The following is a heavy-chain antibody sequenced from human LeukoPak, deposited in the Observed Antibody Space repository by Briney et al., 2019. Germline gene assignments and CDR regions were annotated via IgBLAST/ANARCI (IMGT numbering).Heavy chain of an antibody. CDR3: ASGVWFGELTAAFDY. CDR2: ISWNSGSI. CDR1: GFTLDDYA. V-gene: IGHV3-9*01. J-gene: IGHJ4*02. D-gene: IGHD3-10*01. Sequence: GGSLRLSCAASGFTLDDYAMHWVRQAPGKGLERVSGISWNSGSIGYADSVKGRFTISRDNAKNSLYLQMNSLRAEDTALYYCASGVWFGELTAAFDYWGQGTLVTVSS.